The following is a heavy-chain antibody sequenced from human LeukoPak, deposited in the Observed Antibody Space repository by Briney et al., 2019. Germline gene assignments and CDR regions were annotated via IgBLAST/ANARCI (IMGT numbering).Heavy chain of an antibody. CDR3: ARDRGYDILTSYYNFEY. CDR1: GGTFSSYA. J-gene: IGHJ4*02. V-gene: IGHV1-69*13. Sequence: SVKVSCKASGGTFSSYAISWVRQAPGQGLEWMGGIIPMFGTTNYAQKFQGRVTITADEFTSTAYMELSSLRSEDTAVYYCARDRGYDILTSYYNFEYWGQGTLVTVSS. CDR2: IIPMFGTT. D-gene: IGHD3-9*01.